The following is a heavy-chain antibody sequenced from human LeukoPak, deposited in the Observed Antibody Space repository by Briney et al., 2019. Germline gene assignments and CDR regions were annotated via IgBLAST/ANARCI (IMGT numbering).Heavy chain of an antibody. CDR2: ISGSGGST. Sequence: GGSLRPSRAASGFTFSSYAMSWVRQAPGKGLEWVSAISGSGGSTYYADSVKGRFTISRDNSKNTLYLQMNSLRAEDTAVYYCAKVGGSYFDYWGQGTLVTVSS. CDR3: AKVGGSYFDY. CDR1: GFTFSSYA. J-gene: IGHJ4*02. D-gene: IGHD3-16*01. V-gene: IGHV3-23*01.